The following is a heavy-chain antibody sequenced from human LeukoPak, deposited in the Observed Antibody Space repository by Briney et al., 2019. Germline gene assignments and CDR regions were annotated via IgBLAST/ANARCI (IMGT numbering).Heavy chain of an antibody. Sequence: SETLSLTCTVSGGSISSSSYYWGWIRQPPGKGLEWIGSIYYSGSTYYNPSLKSRVTISVDTSKNQFSLKLSSVTAADTAVYYCARSRIAPRAFDIWGQGTMVTVSS. CDR3: ARSRIAPRAFDI. CDR2: IYYSGST. V-gene: IGHV4-39*01. CDR1: GGSISSSSYY. D-gene: IGHD2-21*01. J-gene: IGHJ3*02.